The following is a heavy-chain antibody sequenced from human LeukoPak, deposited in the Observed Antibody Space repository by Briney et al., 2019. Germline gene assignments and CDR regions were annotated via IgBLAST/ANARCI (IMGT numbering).Heavy chain of an antibody. D-gene: IGHD1-26*01. J-gene: IGHJ4*02. Sequence: GGSLRLSCAASGFRFNSYSMNWVRQAPGKGLEWVSTISSSSSYIYYADSVKGRFTISRDNAKNSLYLQMNSLRAEDTAVYYCARGTNSGSYQDDYWGQGTLVTVSS. CDR1: GFRFNSYS. CDR3: ARGTNSGSYQDDY. V-gene: IGHV3-21*01. CDR2: ISSSSSYI.